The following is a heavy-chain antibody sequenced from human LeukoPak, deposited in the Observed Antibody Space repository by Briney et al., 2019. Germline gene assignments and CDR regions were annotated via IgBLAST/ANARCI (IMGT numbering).Heavy chain of an antibody. Sequence: SSETLSLTCSVYGGSFNDYDWSWVRQAPGRGLQWIGEINQIGATNCDPSLKSRVTMSIDTSKSQFSLSLRSVTAADTAVYFCARYVPVKTGPTRASFDYWGQGILVSVSS. CDR1: GGSFNDYD. CDR2: INQIGAT. D-gene: IGHD1-1*01. CDR3: ARYVPVKTGPTRASFDY. J-gene: IGHJ4*02. V-gene: IGHV4-34*01.